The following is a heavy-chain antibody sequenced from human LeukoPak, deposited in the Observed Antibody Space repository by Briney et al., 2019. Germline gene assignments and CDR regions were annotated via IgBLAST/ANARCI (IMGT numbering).Heavy chain of an antibody. Sequence: PSETLSLTCTVSGGSISDYYWSWIRRPAGKGLEWIGRIYTTGSTDYNPSLKSRVTMSVDTSKNQFSLKLSSVTAADTAVYYCARGPPPDFDCWGQGTLVTVSS. CDR1: GGSISDYY. CDR3: ARGPPPDFDC. J-gene: IGHJ4*02. V-gene: IGHV4-4*07. CDR2: IYTTGST.